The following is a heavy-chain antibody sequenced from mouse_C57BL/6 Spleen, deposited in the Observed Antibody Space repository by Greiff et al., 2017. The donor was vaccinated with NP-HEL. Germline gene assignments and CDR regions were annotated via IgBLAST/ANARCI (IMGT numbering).Heavy chain of an antibody. D-gene: IGHD1-1*01. CDR3: ASIYYYGSSPAWFAY. V-gene: IGHV2-2*01. J-gene: IGHJ3*01. CDR1: GFSLTSYG. Sequence: VQLQQSGPGLVQPSQRLSITCTVSGFSLTSYGVHWVRQSPGKGLEWLGVIWSGGSTDYNAAFISRLSISKDNSKSQVFFKMNSLQADDTAIYYCASIYYYGSSPAWFAYWGQGTLVTVSA. CDR2: IWSGGST.